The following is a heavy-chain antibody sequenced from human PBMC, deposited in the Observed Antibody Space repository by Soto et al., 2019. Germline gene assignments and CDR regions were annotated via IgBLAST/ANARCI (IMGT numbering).Heavy chain of an antibody. CDR2: ISSSSSTI. CDR1: GFAFSSYG. Sequence: PGGSLRLSCAASGFAFSSYGMHWVRQAPGKGLEWVAYISSSSSTIYYADSVKGRFTISRDNAKNSLYLQMNSLRAEDTAVYYCARPADPGVPYYDILTGYYYFDYWGQGTLVTVSS. D-gene: IGHD3-9*01. J-gene: IGHJ4*02. V-gene: IGHV3-48*01. CDR3: ARPADPGVPYYDILTGYYYFDY.